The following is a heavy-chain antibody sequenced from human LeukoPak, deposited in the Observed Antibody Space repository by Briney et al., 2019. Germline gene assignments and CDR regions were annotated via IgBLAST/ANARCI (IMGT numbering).Heavy chain of an antibody. D-gene: IGHD3-22*01. CDR1: GYTFTSYY. CDR2: INPSGGST. V-gene: IGHV1-46*01. CDR3: ARAPYYYYDSSGVPHYFDY. Sequence: GASVKVSCKASGYTFTSYYMHWVRQAPGQGLEWMGIINPSGGSTSYAQKFQGRVTMTRDTSTSTVYMELSSLRSEDTAVYYCARAPYYYYDSSGVPHYFDYWGQGTLVTVSS. J-gene: IGHJ4*02.